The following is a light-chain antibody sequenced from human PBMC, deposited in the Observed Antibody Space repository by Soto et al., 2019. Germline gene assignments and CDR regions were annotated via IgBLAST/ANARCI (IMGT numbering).Light chain of an antibody. CDR3: QQSYTTPRNT. Sequence: DIQMTQSPSSLSASVGERVTITCRASQRIRSYLNWYQLKPGRAPKLLIYAASSLQSGVPSRFSGSGSGTDFMLTVSSLQPEDFATYYCQQSYTTPRNTFGQGARLEIK. V-gene: IGKV1-39*01. CDR2: AAS. J-gene: IGKJ5*01. CDR1: QRIRSY.